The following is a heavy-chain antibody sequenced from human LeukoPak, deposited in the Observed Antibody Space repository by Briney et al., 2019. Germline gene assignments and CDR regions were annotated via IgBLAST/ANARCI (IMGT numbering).Heavy chain of an antibody. Sequence: PGASLRLSCAASGFTFSSYAMHWVRQAPGKGLEWVAVISYDGSNKYYADSVKGRFTISRDNSKNTLYLQMNSLRAEDTAVYYCARDPAQENQYGMDVWGQGTTVTVSS. CDR2: ISYDGSNK. CDR1: GFTFSSYA. V-gene: IGHV3-30-3*01. J-gene: IGHJ6*02. CDR3: ARDPAQENQYGMDV. D-gene: IGHD1-14*01.